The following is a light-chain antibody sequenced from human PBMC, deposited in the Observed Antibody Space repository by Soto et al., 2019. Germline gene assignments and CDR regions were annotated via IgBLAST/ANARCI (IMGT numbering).Light chain of an antibody. J-gene: IGKJ1*01. CDR1: QSVSSSY. CDR2: GAS. V-gene: IGKV3-20*01. Sequence: EIVLTQSPGTLSLSPGERATLSCRASQSVSSSYLAWYQQKPGQAPRLLIYGASSRATGIPDRFSRSGSGTAFTLTISRLEPEDLAVYYCQQYGSSPATFGQGTKVEIK. CDR3: QQYGSSPAT.